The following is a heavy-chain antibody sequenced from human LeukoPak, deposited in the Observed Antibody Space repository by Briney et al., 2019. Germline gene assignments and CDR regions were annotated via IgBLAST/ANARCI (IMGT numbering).Heavy chain of an antibody. CDR3: AKYYSTSGSSGGRVFDY. J-gene: IGHJ4*02. CDR2: IGSSNGDT. CDR1: GFAFSSYP. V-gene: IGHV3-23*01. D-gene: IGHD3-10*01. Sequence: GVSLRLSCAASGFAFSSYPMTWVRQAPGKGLEWVSTIGSSNGDTHYADSVKGRFTISRDNSKNTLFLQMNSLRAEDTAVYYCAKYYSTSGSSGGRVFDYWGQGTLVTVSS.